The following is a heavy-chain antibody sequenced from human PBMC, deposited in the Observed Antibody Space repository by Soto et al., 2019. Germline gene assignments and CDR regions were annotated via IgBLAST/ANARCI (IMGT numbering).Heavy chain of an antibody. D-gene: IGHD5-12*01. J-gene: IGHJ3*02. CDR1: GGSISHHY. CDR3: GRDWGYTGYEGGNPFDI. CDR2: MYVTGTT. V-gene: IGHV4-4*07. Sequence: QVQLQESGPGLVKPSETLSLICTVSGGSISHHYWSWIRQPAGTRLEWIGRMYVTGTTNYNPSLKNRVSMLIDKVKNQCPLKLSSVNAADNAVYYCGRDWGYTGYEGGNPFDIWGQGTIVTVSS.